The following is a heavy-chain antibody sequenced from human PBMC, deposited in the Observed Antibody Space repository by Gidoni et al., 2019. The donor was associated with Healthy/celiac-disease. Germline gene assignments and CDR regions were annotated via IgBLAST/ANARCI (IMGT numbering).Heavy chain of an antibody. CDR1: GFTFDDYA. CDR2: ISWNSGSL. CDR3: AKDMGRFLEWLAI. V-gene: IGHV3-9*01. D-gene: IGHD3-3*01. Sequence: EVQLVESGVGLVQPGRSLRLSCAASGFTFDDYAMHWVRQAPGKGLEWVSGISWNSGSLGYADSVKGRFTISRDNAKNSLYLQMNSLRAEDTAMYYCAKDMGRFLEWLAIWGHGTLVTVSS. J-gene: IGHJ4*01.